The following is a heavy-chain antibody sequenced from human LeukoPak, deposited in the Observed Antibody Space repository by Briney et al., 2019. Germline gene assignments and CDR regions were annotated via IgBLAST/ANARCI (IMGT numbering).Heavy chain of an antibody. Sequence: ASVKVSCKASGYTFTDNYIHWVRQAPGQGLEWMGWISAYNGNTNYAQKLQGRVTMTTDTSTGTAYMELRSLRSDDTAVYYCARDSGGRGHFDFWGQGTLVTVSS. CDR2: ISAYNGNT. J-gene: IGHJ4*02. D-gene: IGHD3-16*01. V-gene: IGHV1-18*04. CDR1: GYTFTDNY. CDR3: ARDSGGRGHFDF.